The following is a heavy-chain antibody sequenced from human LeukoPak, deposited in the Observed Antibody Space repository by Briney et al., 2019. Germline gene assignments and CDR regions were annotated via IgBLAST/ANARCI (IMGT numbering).Heavy chain of an antibody. CDR2: IYYSGST. V-gene: IGHV4-59*12. CDR3: AREMATIPYYYYYMDV. CDR1: GGSISSYY. D-gene: IGHD5-24*01. Sequence: PSETLSLTCTASGGSISSYYWSWIRQPPGKGLEWIGYIYYSGSTNYNPSLKSRVTISVDTSKNQFSLKLISVPAADTAVYYCAREMATIPYYYYYMDVWGKGTTVTISS. J-gene: IGHJ6*03.